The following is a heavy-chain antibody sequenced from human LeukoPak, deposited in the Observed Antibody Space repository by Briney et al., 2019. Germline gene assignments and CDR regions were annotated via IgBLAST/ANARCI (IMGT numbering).Heavy chain of an antibody. Sequence: GGSLRLSCAASGFTFSSYWMSWVRQAPGKGREGVANIKQDGSEKYYVDAVKGRFTISRDNAKNSLYLQMNSLRAEDTAVYYCARDLVYGDYVDYWGQGTLVTVSS. CDR1: GFTFSSYW. CDR3: ARDLVYGDYVDY. J-gene: IGHJ4*02. CDR2: IKQDGSEK. D-gene: IGHD4-17*01. V-gene: IGHV3-7*01.